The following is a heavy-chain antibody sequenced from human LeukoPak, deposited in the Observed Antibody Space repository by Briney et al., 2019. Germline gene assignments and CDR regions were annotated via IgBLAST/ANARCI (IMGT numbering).Heavy chain of an antibody. CDR2: IYYSGST. Sequence: SQTLSLTCTVSGGSISSGGHHWSWIRQHPGKGLEWIGYIYYSGSTYYNPSLKSRVTISIDTSKNQFSLKLSSVTAADTAVYYCARYGSGSTWSDPWGQGTLVTVSS. J-gene: IGHJ5*02. V-gene: IGHV4-31*03. D-gene: IGHD3-10*01. CDR3: ARYGSGSTWSDP. CDR1: GGSISSGGHH.